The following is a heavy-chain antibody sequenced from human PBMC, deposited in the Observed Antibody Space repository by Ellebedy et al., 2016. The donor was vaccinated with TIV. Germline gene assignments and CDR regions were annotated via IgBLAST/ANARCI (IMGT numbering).Heavy chain of an antibody. V-gene: IGHV4-34*01. Sequence: SETLSLTCAVYGGSFSGYYWSWVRQPPGKGLEWIGEVNQSGRTNYHPSLKSRVTISVDTSKNHFSLRLTSVTAADTAVYYCAEGRSGWYYFDYWGQGTPVTVSS. J-gene: IGHJ4*02. D-gene: IGHD6-19*01. CDR2: VNQSGRT. CDR1: GGSFSGYY. CDR3: AEGRSGWYYFDY.